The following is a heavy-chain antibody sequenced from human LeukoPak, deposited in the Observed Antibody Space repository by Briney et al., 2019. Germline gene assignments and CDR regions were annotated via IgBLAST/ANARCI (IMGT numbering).Heavy chain of an antibody. CDR1: GFTFSSYA. J-gene: IGHJ4*02. Sequence: GGSLRLSCAASGFTFSSYAMSWVRQAPGKGLEWVSATSGSGDSTYYADSVKGRFTISRDNSKNTLYLQMNSLRAEDTAVYYCAKEHVPRGDITMIDYWGQGTLVTVSS. V-gene: IGHV3-23*01. CDR3: AKEHVPRGDITMIDY. D-gene: IGHD3-22*01. CDR2: TSGSGDST.